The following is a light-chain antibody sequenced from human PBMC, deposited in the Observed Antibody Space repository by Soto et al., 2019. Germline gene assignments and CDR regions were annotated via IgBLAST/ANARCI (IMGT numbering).Light chain of an antibody. CDR1: QDISNY. CDR2: DAS. V-gene: IGKV1-33*01. Sequence: DIQMTQSPSSLSASVGDRVTITCQASQDISNYLNWYQQKLGKAPKLLVYDASNLEAGVPSRFNGSGAGTDFTFTISSLQPEDIATYYCQQYDNLPYTFGQGTKLEI. J-gene: IGKJ2*01. CDR3: QQYDNLPYT.